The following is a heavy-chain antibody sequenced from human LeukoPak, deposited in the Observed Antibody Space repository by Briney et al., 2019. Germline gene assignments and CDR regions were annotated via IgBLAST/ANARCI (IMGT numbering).Heavy chain of an antibody. J-gene: IGHJ4*02. CDR2: ISGDGSTT. CDR1: GFTFRSDW. CDR3: AKDGGRGSYYPRYFDY. Sequence: GGSLRLSCAASGFTFRSDWMHWVRQPPGKGPEWISRISGDGSTTTYADSVKGRFTISRDNSKNTLYLQMNSLRAEDTAVYYCAKDGGRGSYYPRYFDYWGQGTLVTVSS. D-gene: IGHD3-10*01. V-gene: IGHV3-74*01.